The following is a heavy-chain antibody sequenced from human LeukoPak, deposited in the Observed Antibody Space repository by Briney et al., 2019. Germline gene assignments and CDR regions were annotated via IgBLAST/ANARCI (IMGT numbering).Heavy chain of an antibody. CDR2: IYYSGSS. V-gene: IGHV4-30-4*01. D-gene: IGHD5-18*01. Sequence: SETLSLTCTVSGGSISSGDYYWSWIRQPPGKGLEWIGYIYYSGSSYYIPSLKSRVTMSVDTSKNQFSLKLSSVTAADTAVYYCARMSGYSYGSFDYWGQGTLVTVSS. CDR3: ARMSGYSYGSFDY. CDR1: GGSISSGDYY. J-gene: IGHJ4*02.